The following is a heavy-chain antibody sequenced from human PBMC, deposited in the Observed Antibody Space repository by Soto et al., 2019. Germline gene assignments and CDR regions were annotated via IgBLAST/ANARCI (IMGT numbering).Heavy chain of an antibody. D-gene: IGHD3-22*01. CDR3: AKDLSYDSSGYLFY. CDR2: ISYDGSNK. CDR1: GFTFSSYG. J-gene: IGHJ4*02. Sequence: GGSLRLSCAASGFTFSSYGMHWVRQAPGKGLEWVAVISYDGSNKYYADSVKGRFTISRDNSKNTLYLQMNSLRAEDTAVYYCAKDLSYDSSGYLFYWGQGTLVTVSS. V-gene: IGHV3-30*18.